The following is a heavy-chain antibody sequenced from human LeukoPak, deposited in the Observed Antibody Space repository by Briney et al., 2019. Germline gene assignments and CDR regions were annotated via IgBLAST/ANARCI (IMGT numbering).Heavy chain of an antibody. J-gene: IGHJ4*02. CDR2: IRSKAYGGTT. Sequence: PGGSLRLSCTTSGFTFGDYAMSWVLQAPGKGLEWVGFIRSKAYGGTTQYAASVKGRFTISRDDSKSIAYLQMSSLKTEDTAVYYCTRVRSRNDFYYWGQGTLVTVSS. V-gene: IGHV3-49*04. CDR3: TRVRSRNDFYY. D-gene: IGHD3-10*01. CDR1: GFTFGDYA.